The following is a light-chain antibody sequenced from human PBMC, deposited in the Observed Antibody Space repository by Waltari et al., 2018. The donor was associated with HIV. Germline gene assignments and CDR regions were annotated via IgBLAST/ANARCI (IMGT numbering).Light chain of an antibody. CDR3: QQYKSYPIT. J-gene: IGKJ5*01. CDR2: AAS. V-gene: IGKV1D-16*01. CDR1: QGWSPW. Sequence: DIQMTKSQSSLSASVGDRVTSTCRANQGWSPWLAWYQQKPEKAPKSLIYAASSLQSGVPSRFSGSGSGTDFTLTINSLQPEDFGNYYCQQYKSYPITFGQGTRLEIK.